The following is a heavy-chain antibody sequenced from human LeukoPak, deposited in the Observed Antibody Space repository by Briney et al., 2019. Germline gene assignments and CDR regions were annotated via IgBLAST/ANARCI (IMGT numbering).Heavy chain of an antibody. Sequence: ASVKVSCKASGYTFTSYAMNWVRQAPGQGLEWMGWISAYNGNTNYAQKLQGRVTMTTDTSTSTAYMELRSLRSDDTAVYYCARLELGIITGTSPSSYYYMDVWGKGTTVTVSS. J-gene: IGHJ6*03. V-gene: IGHV1-18*01. CDR2: ISAYNGNT. CDR1: GYTFTSYA. D-gene: IGHD1-7*01. CDR3: ARLELGIITGTSPSSYYYMDV.